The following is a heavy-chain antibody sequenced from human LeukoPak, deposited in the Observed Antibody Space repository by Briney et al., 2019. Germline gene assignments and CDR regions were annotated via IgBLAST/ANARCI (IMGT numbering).Heavy chain of an antibody. V-gene: IGHV3-33*01. Sequence: GGSLRLSCAASGFSFSTYGMHWVRQAPGKGLEWVAIIYNDGSNKYYADSVKGRFTVSRDNSKNTLDLQMSSLRAEDTAVYYCARDGSSGWYWVDYWGQGTLVTVSS. CDR2: IYNDGSNK. CDR3: ARDGSSGWYWVDY. J-gene: IGHJ4*02. D-gene: IGHD6-19*01. CDR1: GFSFSTYG.